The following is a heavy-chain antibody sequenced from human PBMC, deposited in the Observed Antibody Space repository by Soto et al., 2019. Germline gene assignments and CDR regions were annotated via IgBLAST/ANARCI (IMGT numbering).Heavy chain of an antibody. Sequence: PSETLSLTCSFSGDSVTSHYLTWIRQPPGKGLEWIGEINHSGSTNYNPSLKIRVTISVDTSKNQFSLKLSSVTAADTAVYYCARRRFRKKSQYSSSSSGYYYGMDVWGQGTTVTVSS. CDR1: GDSVTSHY. CDR2: INHSGST. V-gene: IGHV4-34*01. D-gene: IGHD6-6*01. J-gene: IGHJ6*02. CDR3: ARRRFRKKSQYSSSSSGYYYGMDV.